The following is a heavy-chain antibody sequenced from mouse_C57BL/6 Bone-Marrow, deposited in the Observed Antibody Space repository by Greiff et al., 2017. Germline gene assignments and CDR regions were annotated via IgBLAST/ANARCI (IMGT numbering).Heavy chain of an antibody. CDR1: GFTFSSYA. J-gene: IGHJ4*01. V-gene: IGHV5-9-1*02. Sequence: EVVLVESGEGLVKPGGSLKLSCAASGFTFSSYAMSWVRQTPEKRLEWVAYISSGGDYIYYADTVKGRFTISRDNARNTLYLQMSSLKSEDTAMYYCTRELHYYYAMDYWGQGTSVTVSS. D-gene: IGHD2-1*01. CDR2: ISSGGDYI. CDR3: TRELHYYYAMDY.